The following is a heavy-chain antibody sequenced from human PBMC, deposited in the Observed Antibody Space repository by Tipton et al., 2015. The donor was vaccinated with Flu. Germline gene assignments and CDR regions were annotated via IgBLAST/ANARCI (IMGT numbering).Heavy chain of an antibody. CDR3: ARLRANYYDSSGYSDY. V-gene: IGHV4-31*03. Sequence: TLSLTCTVSGGSISSGDYYWSWIRQHPGKGLEWIGYIYYSGITSYNPSLKSRVAISVDMSENKFSLKPTSVTAADTAVYYCARLRANYYDSSGYSDYWGQGTLVTVSS. CDR2: IYYSGIT. J-gene: IGHJ4*02. D-gene: IGHD3-22*01. CDR1: GGSISSGDYY.